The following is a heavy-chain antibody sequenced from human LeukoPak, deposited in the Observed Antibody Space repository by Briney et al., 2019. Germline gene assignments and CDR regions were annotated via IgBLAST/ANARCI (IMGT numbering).Heavy chain of an antibody. CDR1: GFTFSSYS. CDR3: ARDGDLDCSSTSCYQGGFDP. J-gene: IGHJ5*02. Sequence: GGSLRLSCAASGFTFSSYSMNWVRQAPGKGLEWVSSISSSSSYIYYADSVKGRFTISRDNAKNSLYLQMNSLRAEDTAVYYCARDGDLDCSSTSCYQGGFDPWGQGTLVTVSS. CDR2: ISSSSSYI. D-gene: IGHD2-2*01. V-gene: IGHV3-21*01.